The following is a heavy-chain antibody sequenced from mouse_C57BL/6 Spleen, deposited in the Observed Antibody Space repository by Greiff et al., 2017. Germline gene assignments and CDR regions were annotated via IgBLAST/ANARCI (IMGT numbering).Heavy chain of an antibody. CDR2: IDPSDSET. J-gene: IGHJ4*01. V-gene: IGHV1-52*01. CDR1: GYTFTSYW. D-gene: IGHD1-1*01. CDR3: ARPSYYYGSRYYYAMDY. Sequence: QVQLQQPGAELVRPGSSVKLSCKASGYTFTSYWMHWVKQRPIQGLEWIGNIDPSDSETHYNQKFKDKATLTVDKSSSTAYMQLSSLTSEDSAVYYCARPSYYYGSRYYYAMDYWGQGTSVTVSS.